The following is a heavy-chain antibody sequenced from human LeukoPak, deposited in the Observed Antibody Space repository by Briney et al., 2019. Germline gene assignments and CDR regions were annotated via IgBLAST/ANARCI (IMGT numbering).Heavy chain of an antibody. Sequence: GGSLRLSCAVSGFSFSSNCMSWVRQAPGKGLEWVAKIKEDGNEIYYVDSVKGRFTISRDNAKNSLYLQMNSLRAEDTAVYYCARDPGYFDYWGQGTLVTVSS. CDR1: GFSFSSNC. CDR2: IKEDGNEI. J-gene: IGHJ4*02. V-gene: IGHV3-7*01. CDR3: ARDPGYFDY.